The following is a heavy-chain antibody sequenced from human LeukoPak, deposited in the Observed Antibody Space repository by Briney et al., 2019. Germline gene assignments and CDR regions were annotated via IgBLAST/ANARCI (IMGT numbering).Heavy chain of an antibody. CDR1: GFTFSSYT. J-gene: IGHJ3*02. D-gene: IGHD3-10*01. V-gene: IGHV3-15*01. CDR3: ATEGGSGSYYGDDAFDM. CDR2: VKSKADDGTT. Sequence: GGSLRLSCIASGFTFSSYTMNWVRQAPGKGLEWVGRVKSKADDGTTDYAAPVQGRFTISRDDSKNTLSLQMNSLKTEDTAVYYCATEGGSGSYYGDDAFDMWGQGTMVTVSS.